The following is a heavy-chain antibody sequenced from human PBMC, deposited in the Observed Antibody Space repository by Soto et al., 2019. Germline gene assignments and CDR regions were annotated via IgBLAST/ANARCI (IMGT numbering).Heavy chain of an antibody. D-gene: IGHD4-4*01. J-gene: IGHJ4*02. CDR2: IHTSGNT. CDR3: ARDLTDVTRGLGY. Sequence: QVHLQESGPGQVEPSQTLSLTCTVSSASITSGGYYWSWIRQHPEKGLQWIGYIHTSGNTYYTSSLKSRVTISRDTSKNEFSLKMTSVTAADTAMYYCARDLTDVTRGLGYWGQGTLVTVSS. V-gene: IGHV4-31*03. CDR1: SASITSGGYY.